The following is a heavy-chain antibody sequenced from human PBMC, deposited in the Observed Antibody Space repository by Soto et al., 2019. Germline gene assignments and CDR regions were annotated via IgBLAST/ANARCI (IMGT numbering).Heavy chain of an antibody. Sequence: QVQLVQSGAEVKKPGASVKVSCKASGYTFTSYAMHWVRQAPGQRLEWMGWINAGNGNTKYSQKFQGRVTITRDTSASTAYRELSSLRYEDTAVYYCARGENCSGGSCYTILGYWGQGNLVTVSS. D-gene: IGHD2-15*01. CDR3: ARGENCSGGSCYTILGY. J-gene: IGHJ4*02. V-gene: IGHV1-3*01. CDR2: INAGNGNT. CDR1: GYTFTSYA.